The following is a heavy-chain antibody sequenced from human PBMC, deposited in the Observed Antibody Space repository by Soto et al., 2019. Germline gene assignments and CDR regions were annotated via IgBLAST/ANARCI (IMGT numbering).Heavy chain of an antibody. D-gene: IGHD3-16*02. J-gene: IGHJ1*01. CDR2: ISGSGGST. Sequence: EVQLLESGGGLVQPGGSLRLSCAASGFTFSSYAMSWVRQAPGKGLEWVSAISGSGGSTYYAGSVKGRFTISRDNSKNTLYLQMNSLRAEDTAVYYCAKGRHLGELSLGYFQHWGQGTLVTVSS. CDR1: GFTFSSYA. V-gene: IGHV3-23*01. CDR3: AKGRHLGELSLGYFQH.